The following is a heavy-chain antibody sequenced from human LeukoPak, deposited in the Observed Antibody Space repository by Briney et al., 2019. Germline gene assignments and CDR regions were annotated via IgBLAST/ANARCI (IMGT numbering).Heavy chain of an antibody. J-gene: IGHJ4*02. CDR3: ARENYYDSSGHVGPSHYFDY. CDR2: INWNGGST. D-gene: IGHD3-22*01. Sequence: GGSLRLSCAVSGLTFDDYGTSWVRQAPGKGLEWVSGINWNGGSTGYADSVKGRFTISRDNAKNSLYLQMNSLRAEDTALYYCARENYYDSSGHVGPSHYFDYWGQGTLVTVSS. V-gene: IGHV3-20*04. CDR1: GLTFDDYG.